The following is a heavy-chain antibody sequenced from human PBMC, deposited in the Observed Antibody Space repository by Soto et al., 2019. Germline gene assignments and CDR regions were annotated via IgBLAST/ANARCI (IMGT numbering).Heavy chain of an antibody. D-gene: IGHD3-3*01. CDR1: GYTSSDYY. Sequence: GGSLRLSCAASGYTSSDYYMSWIRQAPGKGLEWISYIDTSSTKIYYADSVKGRFTISRDNAKNSLYLEMNSLRDEDTAVYYCASHYDMWSGYLSPVDYWGQGTLVTVSS. CDR3: ASHYDMWSGYLSPVDY. V-gene: IGHV3-11*01. CDR2: IDTSSTKI. J-gene: IGHJ4*02.